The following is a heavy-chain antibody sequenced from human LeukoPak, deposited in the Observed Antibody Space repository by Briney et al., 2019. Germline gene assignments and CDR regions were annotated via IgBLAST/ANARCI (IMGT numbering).Heavy chain of an antibody. CDR3: AREPPGIDDAFDI. Sequence: SGTLSLTCAVSGGFISNNNWWSWVRQPPGKGLEWIGYIYYSGSTNYNPSLKSRVTLSVDTSKNQFSLKLNSVTAADTAVYFCAREPPGIDDAFDIWGQGTMVTVSS. D-gene: IGHD2-15*01. CDR1: GGFISNNNW. CDR2: IYYSGST. J-gene: IGHJ3*02. V-gene: IGHV4-4*02.